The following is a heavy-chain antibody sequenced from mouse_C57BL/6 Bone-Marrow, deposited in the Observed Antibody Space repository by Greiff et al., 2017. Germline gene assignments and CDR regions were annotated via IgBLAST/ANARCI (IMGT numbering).Heavy chain of an antibody. CDR3: TFPEMDY. CDR1: GFNIKDDY. V-gene: IGHV14-4*01. CDR2: IDPENGDT. J-gene: IGHJ4*01. Sequence: VQLQQSGAELVRPGASVKLSCTASGFNIKDDYMHWVKQRPEQGLEWIGWIDPENGDTEYDSKFPGKATITADTSSNTAYLQLSSLTSEDTSVYCCTFPEMDYWGQGTSGTVSS.